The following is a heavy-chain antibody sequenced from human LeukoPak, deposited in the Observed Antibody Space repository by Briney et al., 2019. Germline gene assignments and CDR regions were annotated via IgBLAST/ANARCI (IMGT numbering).Heavy chain of an antibody. D-gene: IGHD3-22*01. CDR3: ARGITMIVVVPFDY. J-gene: IGHJ4*02. V-gene: IGHV1-3*01. Sequence: ASVKVSCKASGYTFTSYAMHWVRQAPGQRLEWMGWINAGNGNTKYSQKFQGRVTITRDTSASTAYMELSSLRSEDTAVYYCARGITMIVVVPFDYWGQGTLVTVSS. CDR2: INAGNGNT. CDR1: GYTFTSYA.